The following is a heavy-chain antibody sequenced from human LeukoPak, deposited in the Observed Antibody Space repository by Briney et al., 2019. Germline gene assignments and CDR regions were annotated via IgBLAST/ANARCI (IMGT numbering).Heavy chain of an antibody. V-gene: IGHV4-38-2*02. CDR2: IYPSGST. J-gene: IGHJ4*02. D-gene: IGHD6-13*01. Sequence: PSETLSLTCTVSGYSISSGYYWGWIRQPPGKGLEWIGSIYPSGSTYYNPSLKSRVTISVDTSKNQFSLKLSSVTAADTAVYYCARSIAAAGPDYWGQGTLVTVSS. CDR3: ARSIAAAGPDY. CDR1: GYSISSGYY.